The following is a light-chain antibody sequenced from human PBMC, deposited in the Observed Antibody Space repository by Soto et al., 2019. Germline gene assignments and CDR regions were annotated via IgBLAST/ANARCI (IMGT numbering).Light chain of an antibody. CDR2: GAS. Sequence: EIGLRQSTGTVSLSPGEEATVSCRASQSVSNNYLAWYQQKPGQAPRLLIYGASNRATGIPDRFSGSGSGTDFTLIISRLEPEDFAVYYCQQYGSSGTFGQGTRWIS. CDR3: QQYGSSGT. CDR1: QSVSNNY. V-gene: IGKV3-20*01. J-gene: IGKJ1*01.